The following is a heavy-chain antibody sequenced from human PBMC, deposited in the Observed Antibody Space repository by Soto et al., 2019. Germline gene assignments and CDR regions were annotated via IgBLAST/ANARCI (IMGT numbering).Heavy chain of an antibody. CDR3: AKYDCSGGSCYSTPKQTRDY. D-gene: IGHD2-15*01. CDR1: GFTFSSYA. CDR2: ISGSGGST. Sequence: EVQLLESGGGLVQPGGSLRLSCAASGFTFSSYAMSWVRQAPGKGLEWVSAISGSGGSTYYADSVKGRFTISRDNSKNALYLQMNSLRAEDTAVYYCAKYDCSGGSCYSTPKQTRDYWGQGTLVTASS. V-gene: IGHV3-23*01. J-gene: IGHJ4*02.